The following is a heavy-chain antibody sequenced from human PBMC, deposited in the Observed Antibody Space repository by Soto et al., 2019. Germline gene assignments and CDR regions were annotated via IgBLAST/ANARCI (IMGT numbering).Heavy chain of an antibody. Sequence: QVQLVQSGAEVKKPGASVKVSCKASGYTFASYAISWMRQAPGQGLEWMGWISAYNGNTNYAQKLQGRVTMTTDTPTSTADMELRSLRSDDTAVYYCARDPPPPDYCGQGTLVTVSS. CDR2: ISAYNGNT. V-gene: IGHV1-18*01. J-gene: IGHJ4*02. CDR1: GYTFASYA. CDR3: ARDPPPPDY.